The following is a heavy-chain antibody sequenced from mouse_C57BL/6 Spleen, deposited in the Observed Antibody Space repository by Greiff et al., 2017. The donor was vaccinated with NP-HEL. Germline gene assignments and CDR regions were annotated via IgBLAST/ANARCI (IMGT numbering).Heavy chain of an antibody. J-gene: IGHJ2*01. CDR1: GYTFTDYN. Sequence: EVQLQQSGPELVKPGASVTMSCKASGYTFTDYNMHWVQQSPGKSLEWLGYINPNNGGTSYNQKFKGKATLTVNKASSTAYMELLSLTSEDSAVYYCALTVTEGYDYWGQGTTRTGSS. V-gene: IGHV1-22*01. CDR2: INPNNGGT. CDR3: ALTVTEGYDY. D-gene: IGHD2-13*01.